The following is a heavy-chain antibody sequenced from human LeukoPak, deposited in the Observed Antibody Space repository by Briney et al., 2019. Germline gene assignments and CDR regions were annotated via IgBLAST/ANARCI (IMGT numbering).Heavy chain of an antibody. CDR1: GYTFTGYY. Sequence: ASVKVSCKASGYTFTGYYMHWVRQAPGQGLEWMGWINPNSGGTNYAQKFQGRVTMTRDTSISTAYMELSRLRSDDTAVYYCARDSDYGDYDYYYYMDVWGKGTTATVSS. D-gene: IGHD4-17*01. CDR3: ARDSDYGDYDYYYYMDV. V-gene: IGHV1-2*02. CDR2: INPNSGGT. J-gene: IGHJ6*03.